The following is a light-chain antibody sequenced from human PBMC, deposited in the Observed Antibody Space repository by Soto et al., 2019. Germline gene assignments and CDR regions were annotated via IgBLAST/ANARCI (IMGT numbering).Light chain of an antibody. CDR1: QGISNY. J-gene: IGKJ2*01. Sequence: DIQMTQSPSSLSASVGDRVTITCQASQGISNYLNWYQQKPEKAPKLLIYDASNLETGVPSKFSGSGSGTDFTFTISSLQPEDISTYYCQQYDNRPYTFGQGNKLEIK. CDR2: DAS. V-gene: IGKV1-33*01. CDR3: QQYDNRPYT.